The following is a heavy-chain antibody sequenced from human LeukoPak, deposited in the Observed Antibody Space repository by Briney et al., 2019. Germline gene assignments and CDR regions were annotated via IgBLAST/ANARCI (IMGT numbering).Heavy chain of an antibody. V-gene: IGHV1-2*02. CDR2: IYPKSCGT. J-gene: IGHJ5*02. Sequence: GASVKVSCKASGYTFAVYYIHWVRQAPGQGLEWMGWIYPKSCGTNSAQKFQGRVPIHMDTSISTAYMDLSRLKFDHTAVYYGARVSTSGYRDCLDPWGQGTLVTVSS. CDR3: ARVSTSGYRDCLDP. D-gene: IGHD3-9*01. CDR1: GYTFAVYY.